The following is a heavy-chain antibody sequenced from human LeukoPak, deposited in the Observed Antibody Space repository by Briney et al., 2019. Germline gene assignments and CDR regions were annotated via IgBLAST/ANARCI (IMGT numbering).Heavy chain of an antibody. J-gene: IGHJ4*02. V-gene: IGHV4-59*08. CDR2: IHYSGST. Sequence: SETLSLTCTVSGVSISNNYWSWIRQPPGKGLERIGYIHYSGSTNDNPSLKSRATISVDTSKNQFSLRLTSVTAADTAVYYCARGYYKFDYWGQGTLVTVSS. CDR3: ARGYYKFDY. D-gene: IGHD2-21*01. CDR1: GVSISNNY.